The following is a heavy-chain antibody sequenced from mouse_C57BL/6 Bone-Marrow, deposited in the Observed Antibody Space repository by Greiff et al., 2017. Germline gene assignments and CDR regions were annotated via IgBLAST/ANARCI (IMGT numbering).Heavy chain of an antibody. V-gene: IGHV1-82*01. J-gene: IGHJ2*01. CDR3: AYYGSSYEGAFDY. CDR2: IYPGDGDT. D-gene: IGHD1-1*01. CDR1: GFNIKDYY. Sequence: VQLQQSGAELVKPGASVKLSCTASGFNIKDYYIHWVKQRPGKGLEWIGRIYPGDGDTNYNGKFKGKATLTADKSSSTAYMQLSSLTSEDSAVYFCAYYGSSYEGAFDYWGQGTTLTVSS.